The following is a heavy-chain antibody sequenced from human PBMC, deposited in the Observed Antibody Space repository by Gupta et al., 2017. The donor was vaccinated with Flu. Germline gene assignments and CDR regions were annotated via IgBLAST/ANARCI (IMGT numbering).Heavy chain of an antibody. D-gene: IGHD6-19*01. J-gene: IGHJ2*01. V-gene: IGHV3-66*02. Sequence: EVQLVESGGGLVQPGGSLRLSCAASGFTVSSNYMSWVRQAPGKGLEWVSVIYSGGSTYYADSVKGRFTISRDNSKNTLYLQMNSLRAEDTAVYYCASESTWGEQWLLPQGFDLWGRGTLVTVSS. CDR3: ASESTWGEQWLLPQGFDL. CDR2: IYSGGST. CDR1: GFTVSSNY.